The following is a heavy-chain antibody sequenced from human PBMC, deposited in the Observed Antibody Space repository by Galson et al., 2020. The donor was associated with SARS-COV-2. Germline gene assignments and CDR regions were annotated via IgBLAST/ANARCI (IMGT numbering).Heavy chain of an antibody. D-gene: IGHD2-15*01. V-gene: IGHV3-74*01. CDR2: VNGDGSST. J-gene: IGHJ4*02. Sequence: TGGSLRLSCAASGFTSSSYWMHWVRQAPGKGLVWVSRVNGDGSSTSYADSVKGRFTISRDNAKNTLYLQMNSLRAEDTAVYYCARDVRWWDFDYWGQGTLVTVSS. CDR3: ARDVRWWDFDY. CDR1: GFTSSSYW.